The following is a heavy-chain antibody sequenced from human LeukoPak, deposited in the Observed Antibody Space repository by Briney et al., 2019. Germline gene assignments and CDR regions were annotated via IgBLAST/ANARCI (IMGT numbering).Heavy chain of an antibody. J-gene: IGHJ5*02. V-gene: IGHV3-7*01. CDR2: IKQDGSEK. CDR3: ARLNPGIAVAVNNWFDP. D-gene: IGHD6-19*01. Sequence: GGSLRLSCAASGFTFSSYWMSWVRQAPGKGLEWVANIKQDGSEKYYVDSVKGRFTISRDNAKNSLYLQMNSLRAEDTAVYYCARLNPGIAVAVNNWFDPWGQGTLVTVSS. CDR1: GFTFSSYW.